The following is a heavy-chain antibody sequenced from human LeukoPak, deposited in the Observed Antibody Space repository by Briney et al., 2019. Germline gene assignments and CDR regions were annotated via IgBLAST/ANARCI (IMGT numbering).Heavy chain of an antibody. CDR2: ISGSGGST. V-gene: IGHV3-23*01. Sequence: GGSLRLSCAASGFTFSSYAMSWVRQAPGKGLEWVSAISGSGGSTYYADSVKGRFTISRDNSKNTLYLQMNSLRAEDTAVYYCAKAGGGRALYYYGMDVWGQGTTVTVSS. CDR3: AKAGGGRALYYYGMDV. CDR1: GFTFSSYA. J-gene: IGHJ6*02. D-gene: IGHD2-15*01.